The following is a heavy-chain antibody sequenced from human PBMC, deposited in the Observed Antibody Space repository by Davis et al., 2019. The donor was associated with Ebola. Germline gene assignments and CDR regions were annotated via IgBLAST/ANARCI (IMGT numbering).Heavy chain of an antibody. J-gene: IGHJ6*03. CDR2: IYYSGST. Sequence: SWVRQVPGKGLEWIGYIYYSGSTSYKPSLKSRVTISLDTSKNQFSLNLRPVTAADTAVYYCARDLRYDTSGSDYYFYMDVWGKGTTVTVSS. CDR3: ARDLRYDTSGSDYYFYMDV. V-gene: IGHV4-31*02. D-gene: IGHD3-22*01.